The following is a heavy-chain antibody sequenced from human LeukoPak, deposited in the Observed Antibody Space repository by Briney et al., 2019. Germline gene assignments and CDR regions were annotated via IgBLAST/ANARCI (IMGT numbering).Heavy chain of an antibody. J-gene: IGHJ4*02. Sequence: SETLSLTCAVYGGSFSGYYWSWIRQPPGKGLEWIGEINHSGSTNYNPSLKSRVTISVDTSKNQFSLKLSSVTAADTAVYYCARGLDVITIFGVVITGHFDYWGQGTLVTVSS. CDR1: GGSFSGYY. V-gene: IGHV4-34*01. CDR2: INHSGST. CDR3: ARGLDVITIFGVVITGHFDY. D-gene: IGHD3-3*01.